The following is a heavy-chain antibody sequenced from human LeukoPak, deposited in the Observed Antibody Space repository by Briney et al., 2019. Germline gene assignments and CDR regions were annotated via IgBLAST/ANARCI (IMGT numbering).Heavy chain of an antibody. V-gene: IGHV3-20*04. Sequence: PGGSLRLSCAASGFTFSSYAISWVRQAPGKGLEWVSGINWNGGGTGYADSVKDRFTISRDNAKNYLYLQMNSLRAEDTLLYYCASDFLPGSDYWGQGTLVTVSS. CDR2: INWNGGGT. CDR3: ASDFLPGSDY. J-gene: IGHJ4*02. CDR1: GFTFSSYA.